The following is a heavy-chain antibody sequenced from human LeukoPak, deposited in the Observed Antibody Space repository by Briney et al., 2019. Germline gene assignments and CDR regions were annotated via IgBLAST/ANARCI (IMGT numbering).Heavy chain of an antibody. V-gene: IGHV3-30*04. D-gene: IGHD3-10*01. CDR1: GFTFSSYA. CDR3: ARGRQEVRGVIITGNWFDP. J-gene: IGHJ5*02. CDR2: ISYDGSNK. Sequence: GRSLRLSCAASGFTFSSYAMHWVRQAPGKGLEWVAVISYDGSNKYYADSVKGRFTISRDNSKNTLYLQMNSLRAEDTAVYYCARGRQEVRGVIITGNWFDPWGQGTLVTVSS.